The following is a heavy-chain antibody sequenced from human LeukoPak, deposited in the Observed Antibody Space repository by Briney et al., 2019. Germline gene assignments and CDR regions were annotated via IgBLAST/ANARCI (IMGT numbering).Heavy chain of an antibody. CDR2: IYYSGST. V-gene: IGHV4-31*03. D-gene: IGHD6-13*01. CDR1: GGSISSGGYY. J-gene: IGHJ5*02. Sequence: PSETLSLTCTVSGGSISSGGYYWSWIRQHPGKGLEWIGYIYYSGSTYYNPSLKSRVTISVDTSKNQFSLKLSSVTAADTAVYYCARDGSPIAAARGAWFDPWGQGTLVTVSS. CDR3: ARDGSPIAAARGAWFDP.